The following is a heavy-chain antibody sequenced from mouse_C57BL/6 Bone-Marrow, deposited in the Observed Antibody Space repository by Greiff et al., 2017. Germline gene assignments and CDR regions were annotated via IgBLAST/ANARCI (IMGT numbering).Heavy chain of an antibody. CDR1: GYTFTSYW. CDR2: IYPGSGST. J-gene: IGHJ2*01. D-gene: IGHD1-1*01. V-gene: IGHV1-55*01. CDR3: ARRIGPVATDDPLGY. Sequence: QVQLQQPGAELVKPGASVKMSCKASGYTFTSYWITWVKQRPGQGLEWIGDIYPGSGSTNYNEQFKSKATLTVDTSSSTAYMQLSSLTSEDSSFYYWARRIGPVATDDPLGYWCKGTTLTVSS.